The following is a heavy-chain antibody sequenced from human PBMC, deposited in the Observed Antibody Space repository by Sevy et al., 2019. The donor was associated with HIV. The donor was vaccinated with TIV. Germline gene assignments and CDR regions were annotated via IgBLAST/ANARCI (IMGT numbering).Heavy chain of an antibody. V-gene: IGHV3-23*01. CDR1: GFTFSSSA. CDR2: ISDSGAFT. J-gene: IGHJ6*03. D-gene: IGHD3-10*01. CDR3: AKMVGEAYYYGTGTYLDDHYYYQMDV. Sequence: GGSLRLSCAASGFTFSSSAMSWVRQAPGKGLEWVSGISDSGAFTYYADSVKGRFTISSDNSKNTLYLQMNSLRVEDTAVYYFAKMVGEAYYYGTGTYLDDHYYYQMDVWGKGTTVTVSS.